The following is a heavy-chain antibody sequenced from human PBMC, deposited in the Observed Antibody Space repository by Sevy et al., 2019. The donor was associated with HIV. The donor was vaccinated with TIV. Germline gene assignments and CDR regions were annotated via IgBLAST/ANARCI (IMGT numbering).Heavy chain of an antibody. J-gene: IGHJ4*02. CDR1: GFAFRTFW. V-gene: IGHV3-7*01. Sequence: GGSLRLSCAASGFAFRTFWMSWVRQAPGKGLEWVANIKQDGSVKYYMDSVKGRFTISRDNAKNSVYLQMSSLRVEDTAMYYCASDYSWGQGTLVTVSS. CDR2: IKQDGSVK. CDR3: ASDYS.